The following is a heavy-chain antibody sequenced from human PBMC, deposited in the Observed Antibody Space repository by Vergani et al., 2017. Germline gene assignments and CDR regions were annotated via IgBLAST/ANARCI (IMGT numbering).Heavy chain of an antibody. CDR1: GFTFSSHG. J-gene: IGHJ5*01. CDR3: AKGGWNYWFDS. CDR2: IWYDGSSK. Sequence: QVQLVESEGGVVQPGRSLTLSCVASGFTFSSHGMHWVRQAPGKGLEWVAVIWYDGSSKYYGDSVKGRFTISRDNSKNTLYLQMNSLRAEDTAIYYCAKGGWNYWFDSWGQGTLVIVS. D-gene: IGHD1-1*01. V-gene: IGHV3-33*06.